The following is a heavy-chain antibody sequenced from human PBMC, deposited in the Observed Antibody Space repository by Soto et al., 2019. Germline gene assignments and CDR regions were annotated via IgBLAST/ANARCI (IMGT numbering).Heavy chain of an antibody. Sequence: GSLRLSCAASGFTFSNYEMNWVRQSPGKGLEWVSYISSSGSTIYYADSVKGRFTISRDNAQNSLYLQMNSLRAEDAAVYYCARDYDSSGYVFDYWGQGTLVTVSS. V-gene: IGHV3-48*03. D-gene: IGHD3-22*01. CDR3: ARDYDSSGYVFDY. CDR2: ISSSGSTI. CDR1: GFTFSNYE. J-gene: IGHJ4*02.